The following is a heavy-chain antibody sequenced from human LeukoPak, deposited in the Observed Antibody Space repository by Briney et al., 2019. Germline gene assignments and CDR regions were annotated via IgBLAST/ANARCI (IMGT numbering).Heavy chain of an antibody. CDR1: GYTFTSYD. Sequence: ASVKVSCKASGYTFTSYDINWVRQATGQGLEWMGWMNPNSGNTGYAQKFQGRVTMTRNTSISTAYMELSSLRSEDTAVYYCARVGGARPSTGFDYWGQGTLVTVSS. V-gene: IGHV1-8*01. D-gene: IGHD3-16*01. J-gene: IGHJ4*02. CDR3: ARVGGARPSTGFDY. CDR2: MNPNSGNT.